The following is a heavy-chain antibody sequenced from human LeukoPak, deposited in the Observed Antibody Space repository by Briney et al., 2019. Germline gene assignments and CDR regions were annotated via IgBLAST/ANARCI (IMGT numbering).Heavy chain of an antibody. V-gene: IGHV4-39*07. CDR2: IFYSGST. Sequence: KTSETLSLTCTVSGGSISTSNYYWGWIRQPPGKGLEWIGNIFYSGSTYYSPSLKSRVTISLDTSRNQFSLKLSSVTAADTAVYYCTRHRERGSSVADPFDYWGQGTLVTVSS. CDR3: TRHRERGSSVADPFDY. CDR1: GGSISTSNYY. J-gene: IGHJ4*02. D-gene: IGHD6-19*01.